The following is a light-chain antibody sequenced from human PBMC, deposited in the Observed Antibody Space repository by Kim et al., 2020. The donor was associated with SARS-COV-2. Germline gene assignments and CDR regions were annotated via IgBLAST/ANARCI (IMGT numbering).Light chain of an antibody. J-gene: IGLJ3*02. V-gene: IGLV3-19*01. Sequence: ALGQTVRITCHVDSLRTYYSSWYQQKPGQAPVLVIYPKNNRTSGIPDRFSGSSSGNTASLTITGAQAEDEADYYCNSRDSSGNWVFGGGTKLTVL. CDR2: PKN. CDR1: SLRTYY. CDR3: NSRDSSGNWV.